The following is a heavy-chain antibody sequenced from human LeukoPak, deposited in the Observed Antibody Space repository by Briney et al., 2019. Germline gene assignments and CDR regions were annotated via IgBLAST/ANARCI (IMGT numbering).Heavy chain of an antibody. CDR3: ARRRLGNYYFDY. Sequence: PGESLKISCKASGYSFSSYWIGWVRHMSGKGLEWMGIIYPGDSDTRYSPSFQGQVTISADKSISTAYLQWSSLRASDTAMYYCARRRLGNYYFDYWGQGTLVTVSS. CDR2: IYPGDSDT. D-gene: IGHD7-27*01. CDR1: GYSFSSYW. V-gene: IGHV5-51*01. J-gene: IGHJ4*02.